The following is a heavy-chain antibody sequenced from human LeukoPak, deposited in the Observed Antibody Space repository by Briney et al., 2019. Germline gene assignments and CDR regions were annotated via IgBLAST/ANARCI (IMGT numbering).Heavy chain of an antibody. D-gene: IGHD1-1*01. Sequence: GASVKVSCKASGYTFTSYGISRVRPAPGQGLEWMGWISPYNGNTNYAQKLQGRVTMTTDTSTRTAYMELRSLRYDDTAVYYCAARGGATGTTQGDAFDIWGQGTMVTVSS. V-gene: IGHV1-18*04. CDR2: ISPYNGNT. CDR3: AARGGATGTTQGDAFDI. CDR1: GYTFTSYG. J-gene: IGHJ3*02.